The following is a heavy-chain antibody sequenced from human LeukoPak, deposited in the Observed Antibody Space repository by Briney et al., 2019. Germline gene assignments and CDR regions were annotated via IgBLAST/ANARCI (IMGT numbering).Heavy chain of an antibody. J-gene: IGHJ5*02. V-gene: IGHV4-30-2*01. CDR1: GGSISSGGYS. D-gene: IGHD3-22*01. CDR2: IYHSGST. CDR3: ARVSGYYDSSGYYDWFDP. Sequence: PSQTLSLTCAVSGGSISSGGYSWSWIRQPPGKGLEWIGCIYHSGSTYYNPSLKSRVTISVDRSKNQFSLKLSSVTAADTAVYYCARVSGYYDSSGYYDWFDPWGQGTLVTVSS.